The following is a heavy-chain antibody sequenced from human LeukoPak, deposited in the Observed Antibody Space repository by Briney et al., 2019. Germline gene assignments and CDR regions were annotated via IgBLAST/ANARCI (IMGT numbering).Heavy chain of an antibody. CDR1: GFTCSSDW. D-gene: IGHD6-13*01. V-gene: IGHV3-7*01. CDR3: ARVSSSWYGMDV. Sequence: GGALRLSCAASGFTCSSDWMSWVRQAPGKGLKWVANIKQDGSEKYYVESVKGRFTISRDNAKNSLYLQMNSLRAEDTAVYYCARVSSSWYGMDVWGQGTTVTVSS. J-gene: IGHJ6*02. CDR2: IKQDGSEK.